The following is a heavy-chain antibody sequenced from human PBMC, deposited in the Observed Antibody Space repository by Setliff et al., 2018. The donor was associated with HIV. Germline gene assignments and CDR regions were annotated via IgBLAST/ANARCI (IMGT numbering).Heavy chain of an antibody. CDR2: INPNSGGT. J-gene: IGHJ4*02. D-gene: IGHD2-15*01. CDR3: ARDGPGYCSGGSCGDY. V-gene: IGHV1-2*02. Sequence: ASVKVSCKASGYTFTGYYMHWVRQAPGQGLEWMGWINPNSGGTNYAQKFQGRVTMTRDTSISTACMELSRLRSDDTAVYYCARDGPGYCSGGSCGDYWGQGTLVTVSS. CDR1: GYTFTGYY.